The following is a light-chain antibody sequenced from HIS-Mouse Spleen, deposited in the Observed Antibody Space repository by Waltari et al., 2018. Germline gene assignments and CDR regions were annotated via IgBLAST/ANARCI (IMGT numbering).Light chain of an antibody. CDR3: NSRDSSGNHVV. CDR2: GKN. CDR1: SLRSYY. V-gene: IGLV3-19*01. J-gene: IGLJ2*01. Sequence: SSELTQDPAVSVALGQTVRITCQGDSLRSYYASWYQQKPGQAPGLVIYGKNNRPSRIPDRLAGSRSGNTASLTITGAQAEDEADYYCNSRDSSGNHVVFGGGTKLTVL.